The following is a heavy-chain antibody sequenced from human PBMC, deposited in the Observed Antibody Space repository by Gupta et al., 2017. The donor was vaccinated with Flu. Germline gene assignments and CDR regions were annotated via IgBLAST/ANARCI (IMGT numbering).Heavy chain of an antibody. CDR1: FTVSSYE. CDR3: ARGNDRTIFGVVVFEY. CDR2: ISSSTSTI. D-gene: IGHD3-3*01. Sequence: FTVSSYERNWVRQAPGKGLEWVAYISSSTSTIYYADSVKGRFTISRDTAKSSVYLQMNSLRAEDTAVYYCARGNDRTIFGVVVFEYWGRGTLVTVSS. V-gene: IGHV3-48*03. J-gene: IGHJ4*02.